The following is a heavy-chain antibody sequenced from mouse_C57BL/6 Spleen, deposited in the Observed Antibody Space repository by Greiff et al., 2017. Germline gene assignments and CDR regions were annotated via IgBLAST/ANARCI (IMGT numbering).Heavy chain of an antibody. J-gene: IGHJ1*03. V-gene: IGHV1-55*01. Sequence: QVQLQQPGAELVKPGASVKMSCKASGYTFTSYWITWVKQRPGQGLEWIGDIYPGSGSTNYNEKFKSKATLTVDTSSSKAYMQLSSLTSEDSAVYYCARGSYGYFDVWGTGTTVTVSS. CDR2: IYPGSGST. CDR1: GYTFTSYW. CDR3: ARGSYGYFDV.